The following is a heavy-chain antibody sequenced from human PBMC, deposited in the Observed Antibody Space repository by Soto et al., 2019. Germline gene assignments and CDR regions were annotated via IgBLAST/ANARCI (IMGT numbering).Heavy chain of an antibody. D-gene: IGHD4-17*01. V-gene: IGHV4-34*01. J-gene: IGHJ4*02. CDR2: VNHSGST. Sequence: QVQLQQWGAGRLKPSETLSLTCAVYGGSFSGYYWSWIRQPPGKGLEWIGEVNHSGSTTYHPSLKSRVTISVDPSKNQFSLKLSYVTAADTAVYYCARGLGNCDYVLLAYWGQGTLVTDS. CDR1: GGSFSGYY. CDR3: ARGLGNCDYVLLAY.